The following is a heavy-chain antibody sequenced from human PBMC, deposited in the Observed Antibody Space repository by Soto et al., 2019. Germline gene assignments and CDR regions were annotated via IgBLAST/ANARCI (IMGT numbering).Heavy chain of an antibody. CDR2: ISSSGSST. J-gene: IGHJ4*02. Sequence: QVQLVESGGGLVKPGGSLRLSCAASGFTFSDYHMSWIRQAPGKGLEWVSYISSSGSSTYYADPVKGRFTISRDNAKNSLYLQMNSLRAEDTAMYYCASDTYSSGWYNYWGQGTLVTVSS. CDR3: ASDTYSSGWYNY. D-gene: IGHD6-19*01. CDR1: GFTFSDYH. V-gene: IGHV3-11*01.